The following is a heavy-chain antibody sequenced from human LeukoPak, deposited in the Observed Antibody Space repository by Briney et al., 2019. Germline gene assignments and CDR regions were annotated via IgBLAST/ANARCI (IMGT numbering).Heavy chain of an antibody. CDR3: ASTEWNYAR. J-gene: IGHJ4*02. D-gene: IGHD1-7*01. Sequence: PSETLSLTCTVSGGSISSYYWSWMRQPPGKGLEWIGYIHYSGSTNYNPSLKSRVTISLDTSRTQFSLKLTPVTAADTAVYYCASTEWNYARWGQGTLVTVSS. V-gene: IGHV4-59*08. CDR1: GGSISSYY. CDR2: IHYSGST.